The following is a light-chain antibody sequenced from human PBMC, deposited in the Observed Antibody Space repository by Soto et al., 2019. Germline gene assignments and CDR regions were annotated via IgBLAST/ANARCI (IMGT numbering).Light chain of an antibody. Sequence: IVLTQSPATLSLSPGERATLSCRASQTVSSYLAWYQQKPGQAPRLLIYDASNRATGIPARFSGSGSGTDLTLTISSLEPEDFAVYYCQQRSNWPLTFGGGTKV. V-gene: IGKV3-11*01. J-gene: IGKJ4*01. CDR2: DAS. CDR3: QQRSNWPLT. CDR1: QTVSSY.